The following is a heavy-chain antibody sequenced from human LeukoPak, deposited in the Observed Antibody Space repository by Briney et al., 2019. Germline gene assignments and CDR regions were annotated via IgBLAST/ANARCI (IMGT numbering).Heavy chain of an antibody. CDR2: IYYSGST. D-gene: IGHD3-10*01. CDR3: YGSGI. Sequence: RSETLSLTCTVSGGSITSGDYYWSWIRQPPGKGLEWIGYIYYSGSTYYNPSLNSRVTISVDTSKNQFSLKLTSVTAADTAAYYCYGSGIWGQGTLVTVSS. V-gene: IGHV4-30-4*01. CDR1: GGSITSGDYY. J-gene: IGHJ4*02.